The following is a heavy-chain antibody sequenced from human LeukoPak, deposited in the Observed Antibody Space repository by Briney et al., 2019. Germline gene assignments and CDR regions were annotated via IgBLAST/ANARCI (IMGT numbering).Heavy chain of an antibody. CDR1: GFTFNSYW. D-gene: IGHD5-18*01. J-gene: IGHJ5*02. Sequence: PGGSLRLSCAASGFTFNSYWMTWVRQAPGKGLGWVASINQDGSQKYYVESLKGRFTISRDNANNSMYLQMTSLRAADTAAYYCARAGYSSPWYNWFDPWGQGTLVTVSS. CDR2: INQDGSQK. CDR3: ARAGYSSPWYNWFDP. V-gene: IGHV3-7*03.